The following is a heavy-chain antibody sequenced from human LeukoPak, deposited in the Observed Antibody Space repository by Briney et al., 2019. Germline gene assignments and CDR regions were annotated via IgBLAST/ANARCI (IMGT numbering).Heavy chain of an antibody. J-gene: IGHJ4*02. CDR2: INAGNGKT. V-gene: IGHV1-3*01. CDR3: ARARWTSTVTTYYLDF. CDR1: GYIFTDYA. D-gene: IGHD4-17*01. Sequence: ASVKVSCKASGYIFTDYAIQWVCQAPGQGLEWMGWINAGNGKTKYSQKFQGRVTITRDTSASTAYMELSGLRSDDTAVYYCARARWTSTVTTYYLDFWGQGTLVTVSS.